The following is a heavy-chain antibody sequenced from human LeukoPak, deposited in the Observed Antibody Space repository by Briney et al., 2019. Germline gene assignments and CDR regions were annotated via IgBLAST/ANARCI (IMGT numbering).Heavy chain of an antibody. Sequence: GGSLRLSCAASGFTFSSYGMHWVRQAPGKGLEWVAVISYDGSNKYYADSVKGRFTISRDNSKNTLYLQMNSLRAEDTAVYYCAKDAAPPRVRGTYYYYYGMDVWGQGTTVTVSS. CDR1: GFTFSSYG. D-gene: IGHD3-10*01. CDR2: ISYDGSNK. CDR3: AKDAAPPRVRGTYYYYYGMDV. J-gene: IGHJ6*02. V-gene: IGHV3-30*18.